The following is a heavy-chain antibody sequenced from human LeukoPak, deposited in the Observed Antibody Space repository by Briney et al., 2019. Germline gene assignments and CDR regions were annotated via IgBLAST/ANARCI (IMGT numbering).Heavy chain of an antibody. D-gene: IGHD5-12*01. CDR2: IIAILDTA. CDR3: VRSGYDYDWFDP. J-gene: IGHJ5*02. Sequence: SVKVSCKASGGSFSDYSISWVRQAPGQGLEWMGRIIAILDTAHYAQKFQGRFTITADKSTTTVYMGLSSLRSDDTAVYYCVRSGYDYDWFDPWGQGTLVTVSS. CDR1: GGSFSDYS. V-gene: IGHV1-69*08.